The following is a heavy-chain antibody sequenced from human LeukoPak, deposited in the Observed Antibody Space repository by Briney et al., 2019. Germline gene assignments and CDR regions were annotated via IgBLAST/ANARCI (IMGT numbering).Heavy chain of an antibody. CDR2: VYYSGSA. V-gene: IGHV4-59*01. D-gene: IGHD6-13*01. CDR1: GGSISGYY. CDR3: ARDSYSSNWNGWFDP. Sequence: PSETLSLTCTVSGGSISGYYWSWIRQPPGKGLEWIGHVYYSGSANYNPSLKSRVTISLDTSKNQFSLKLITVTAADTAVYYCARDSYSSNWNGWFDPWGQGTLVTVSS. J-gene: IGHJ5*02.